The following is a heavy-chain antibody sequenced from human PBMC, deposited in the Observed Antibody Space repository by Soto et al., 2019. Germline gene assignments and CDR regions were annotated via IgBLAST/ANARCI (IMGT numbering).Heavy chain of an antibody. D-gene: IGHD3-3*01. CDR1: GYTFSDYY. CDR2: IDTSGTKI. J-gene: IGHJ4*02. CDR3: ASHYDMWSGYLSPVDY. Sequence: AGGSLRLSCAASGYTFSDYYMSWIRQAPGKGLEWISYIDTSGTKIYYADSVKGRFTITRDNAKNSLYLEMNSLRDEDTAVYYRASHYDMWSGYLSPVDYWGQGTLVTVSS. V-gene: IGHV3-11*01.